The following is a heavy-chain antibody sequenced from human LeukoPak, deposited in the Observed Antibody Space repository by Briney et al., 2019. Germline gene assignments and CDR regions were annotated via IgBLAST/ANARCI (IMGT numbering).Heavy chain of an antibody. CDR3: AKTTTGYSSGRYPGWPVDY. D-gene: IGHD6-19*01. J-gene: IGHJ4*02. CDR2: ISGSGGGT. Sequence: GGSLRLSCAASGFTFSSYAVSWVRQAPGKGLEWVSAISGSGGGTYYADSVKGRFTISRDNSKNTLYLQMSSLRTEDTAVYYCAKTTTGYSSGRYPGWPVDYWGQGTLVSVSS. CDR1: GFTFSSYA. V-gene: IGHV3-23*01.